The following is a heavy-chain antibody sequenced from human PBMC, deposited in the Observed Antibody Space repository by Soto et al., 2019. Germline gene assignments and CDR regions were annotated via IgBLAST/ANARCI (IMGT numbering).Heavy chain of an antibody. D-gene: IGHD3-9*01. Sequence: QVQLQASGPGLVKPSGTLSLTCAVSGGSISSSNWWRWVRQPPGKGLAWFGETYHSGSTNYHPSLKSPVIISVDKYKNQSPLKLSSVTAADTAVYYCARDYDILTGGGWFDPWGQGTLVTVSS. V-gene: IGHV4-4*02. CDR1: GGSISSSNW. CDR2: TYHSGST. CDR3: ARDYDILTGGGWFDP. J-gene: IGHJ5*02.